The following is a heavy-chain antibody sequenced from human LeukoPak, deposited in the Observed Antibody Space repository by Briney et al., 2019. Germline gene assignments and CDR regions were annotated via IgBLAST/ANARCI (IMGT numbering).Heavy chain of an antibody. Sequence: SETLSLTCAVSGGSISSSNWWSWVRQPPGKGLEWIGEIYHSGSTNYNPSLKSRVTISVDKSKNQFSLKLSSVTAADTAVYYCARVLGTPLLNYFDYWGQGTLVTVSS. CDR2: IYHSGST. CDR1: GGSISSSNW. V-gene: IGHV4-4*02. CDR3: ARVLGTPLLNYFDY. J-gene: IGHJ4*02. D-gene: IGHD2/OR15-2a*01.